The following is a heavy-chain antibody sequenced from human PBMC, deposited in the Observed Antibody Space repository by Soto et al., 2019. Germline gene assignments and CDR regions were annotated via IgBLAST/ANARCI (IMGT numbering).Heavy chain of an antibody. V-gene: IGHV4-39*01. CDR3: ARQAGAFGYYMDV. D-gene: IGHD3-16*01. CDR2: IYYTGTT. CDR1: CGSLSPSYYY. Sequence: QLQLQESGPGLVKPSETLSLTCTVSCGSLSPSYYYWGWIRQAPGKGLEWIGAIYYTGTTYYNPPLPSRATISVDPSKNPFSLQMRSVTAADPAVYFCARQAGAFGYYMDVWGKGPTVTVSS. J-gene: IGHJ6*03.